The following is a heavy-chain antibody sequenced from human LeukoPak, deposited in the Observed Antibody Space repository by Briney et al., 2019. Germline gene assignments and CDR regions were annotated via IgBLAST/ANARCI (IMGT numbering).Heavy chain of an antibody. D-gene: IGHD3-16*01. V-gene: IGHV4-59*08. CDR2: IYYSGST. CDR3: ARLVGEATNNNWFDP. Sequence: SETLSLTCTVSGGSISSYYWSWIRQPPGKGLEWIGYIYYSGSTNYNPSLKSRVAISVDTSKNQFSLKLSSVTAADTAVYYCARLVGEATNNNWFDPWGQGTLVTVSS. CDR1: GGSISSYY. J-gene: IGHJ5*02.